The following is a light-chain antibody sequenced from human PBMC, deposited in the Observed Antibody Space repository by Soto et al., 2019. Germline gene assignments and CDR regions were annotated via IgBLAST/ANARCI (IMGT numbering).Light chain of an antibody. CDR1: TSDVGAYNY. J-gene: IGLJ1*01. CDR3: SSYTSSSTGV. Sequence: QSVLPQPAPVSGPPGQSITISSPGTTSDVGAYNYVSWYQHHPGKAPKLMIYDVTNRPSGVSIRFSGSKSGNTASLTISGLQAEDEADYYCSSYTSSSTGVFGTGTKVTVL. CDR2: DVT. V-gene: IGLV2-14*03.